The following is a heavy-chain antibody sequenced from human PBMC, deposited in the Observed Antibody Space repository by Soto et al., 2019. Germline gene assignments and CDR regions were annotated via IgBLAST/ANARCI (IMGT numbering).Heavy chain of an antibody. CDR3: ARHRNPTYYYDSSGYSPLGY. D-gene: IGHD3-22*01. CDR2: IIPILGIA. Sequence: SVKVSCKASGGTFSSYTMSWVRQAPGQGLEWMGRIIPILGIANYAQKFQGRVTITADKSTSTAYMELSSLRSEDTAVYYCARHRNPTYYYDSSGYSPLGYWGQGTLVTVSS. J-gene: IGHJ4*02. V-gene: IGHV1-69*02. CDR1: GGTFSSYT.